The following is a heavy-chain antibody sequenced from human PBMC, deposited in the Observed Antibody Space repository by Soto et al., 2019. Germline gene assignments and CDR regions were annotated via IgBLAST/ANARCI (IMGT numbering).Heavy chain of an antibody. CDR3: ARIMSGCYSYDFDN. V-gene: IGHV3-33*01. D-gene: IGHD3-9*01. CDR1: GFTFSSYG. Sequence: QVQLVESGGGVVQPGRSLRLSCAASGFTFSSYGMHWVRQAPGKGLEWVAVIWYDGSNKYYADSVKGRFTISRDNSKNTLYLQMNSLRAEDTAVYYSARIMSGCYSYDFDNWGQGTLVTVSS. J-gene: IGHJ4*02. CDR2: IWYDGSNK.